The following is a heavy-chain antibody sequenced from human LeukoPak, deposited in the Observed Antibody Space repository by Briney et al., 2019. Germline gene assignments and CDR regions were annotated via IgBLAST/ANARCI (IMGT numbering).Heavy chain of an antibody. Sequence: PGGSLRLSCAASGFTFSAYAMSWVRRAPGKGLEWVSRVNSDGSSTTYADSVKGRFTISRDNAKNTLYLQMNSLRAEDTAVYYCARGRYYGMDVWGQGTTVTVSS. V-gene: IGHV3-74*01. CDR3: ARGRYYGMDV. CDR1: GFTFSAYA. J-gene: IGHJ6*02. CDR2: VNSDGSST.